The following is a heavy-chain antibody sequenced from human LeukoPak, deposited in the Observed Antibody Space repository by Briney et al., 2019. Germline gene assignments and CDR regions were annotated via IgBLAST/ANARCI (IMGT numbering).Heavy chain of an antibody. CDR3: AGFRWVVGTRAFDV. D-gene: IGHD1-14*01. Sequence: SQTLSLTCTVSGDSINSGNYYWSWIRQPAGRGLEWSGHIYTSDTTNYSPSLNNRVTISLDTSSHQFSLKLTSVTAADTAVYFCAGFRWVVGTRAFDVWGRGTMVTVSS. CDR2: IYTSDTT. V-gene: IGHV4-61*09. CDR1: GDSINSGNYY. J-gene: IGHJ3*01.